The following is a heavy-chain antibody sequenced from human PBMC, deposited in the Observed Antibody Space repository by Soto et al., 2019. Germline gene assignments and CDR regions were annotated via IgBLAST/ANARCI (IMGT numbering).Heavy chain of an antibody. Sequence: QVQLVQSGAEVKKPGASVKVSCKASGYTFTSYGISWVRQAPGQGLEWMGWISAYNGNTNYAQKLQGRVTMTTDTSTSTAYMELRSLRSDDTAVYYCAREIPVYSSSQWGGRYSSRGVWFDSWGQGTLVTVSS. CDR2: ISAYNGNT. V-gene: IGHV1-18*01. D-gene: IGHD6-13*01. J-gene: IGHJ5*01. CDR3: AREIPVYSSSQWGGRYSSRGVWFDS. CDR1: GYTFTSYG.